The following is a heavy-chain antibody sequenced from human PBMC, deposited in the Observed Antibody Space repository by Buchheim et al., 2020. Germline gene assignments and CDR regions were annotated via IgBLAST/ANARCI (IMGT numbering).Heavy chain of an antibody. CDR2: IKTDGSKE. CDR1: GFTFSAYW. D-gene: IGHD4-17*01. J-gene: IGHJ4*02. CDR3: VRDNNGEYS. Sequence: EVKLVESGGGLVQPGGSLRLSCVASGFTFSAYWMTWVRQTPGKGLEWVANIKTDGSKEYYVDSVKGRFTISRDNAKDALYLQMTILRIEDTAVYYGVRDNNGEYSWGQGTL. V-gene: IGHV3-7*01.